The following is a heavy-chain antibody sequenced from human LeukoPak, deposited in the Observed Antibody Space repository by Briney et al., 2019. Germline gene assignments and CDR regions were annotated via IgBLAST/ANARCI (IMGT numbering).Heavy chain of an antibody. CDR2: ISGSGGST. D-gene: IGHD4-17*01. Sequence: PGGSLRLSCAASGFTFSSYAMSWVRQAPVKGLEWVSAISGSGGSTYYADSVKGRFTISRDNSKNTLYLQMNSLRAEDTAVYYCAKETYGTRAYNWFDPWGQGTLVTVSS. V-gene: IGHV3-23*01. CDR3: AKETYGTRAYNWFDP. J-gene: IGHJ5*02. CDR1: GFTFSSYA.